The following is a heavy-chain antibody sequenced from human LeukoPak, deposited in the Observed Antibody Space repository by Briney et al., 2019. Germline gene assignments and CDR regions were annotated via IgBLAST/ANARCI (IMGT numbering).Heavy chain of an antibody. CDR3: ARSRHYSYGLYYGMDV. CDR1: GFTFSSYS. V-gene: IGHV3-21*01. CDR2: ISSSSSYI. D-gene: IGHD5-18*01. Sequence: PGGSLRLSCAASGFTFSSYSMNWVRQAPGKGLEWVSSISSSSSYIYYADSVKGRFTISRDNAKNSLYLQMNSLRAEDTAVYYCARSRHYSYGLYYGMDVWGQGTTVTVSS. J-gene: IGHJ6*02.